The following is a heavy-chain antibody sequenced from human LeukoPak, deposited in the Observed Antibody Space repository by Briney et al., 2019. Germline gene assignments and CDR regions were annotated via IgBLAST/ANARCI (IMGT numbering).Heavy chain of an antibody. CDR3: ARELAGYSGYDIFDY. J-gene: IGHJ4*02. V-gene: IGHV3-7*01. CDR1: GFTFSSYW. Sequence: PGGSLRLSCAASGFTFSSYWMSWVRQAPGKGLEWVANIKQDGSEKYYVDSVKGRFTISRDNAKNSLYLQMNSLRAEDTAVYYCARELAGYSGYDIFDYWGQGTLVTVSS. CDR2: IKQDGSEK. D-gene: IGHD5-12*01.